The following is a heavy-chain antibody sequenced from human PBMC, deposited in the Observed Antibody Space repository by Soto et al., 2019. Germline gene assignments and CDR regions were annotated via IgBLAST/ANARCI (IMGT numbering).Heavy chain of an antibody. CDR1: GFIFSNFG. J-gene: IGHJ4*02. D-gene: IGHD3-16*01. Sequence: QVQLVESGGGVVQPGRSLRLSCAASGFIFSNFGMHWVRQAPGKGLEWVAVISSDGTNKYYADSVKGRFTISRDNSKNTLYVQMNSLRAEDTAVYYCVTELGGFEYWCQGTLLTVSS. V-gene: IGHV3-30-3*01. CDR3: VTELGGFEY. CDR2: ISSDGTNK.